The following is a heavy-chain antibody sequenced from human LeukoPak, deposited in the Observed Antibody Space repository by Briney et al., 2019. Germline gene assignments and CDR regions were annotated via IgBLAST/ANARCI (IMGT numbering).Heavy chain of an antibody. V-gene: IGHV1-69*01. D-gene: IGHD6-19*01. CDR2: IISIFGTA. CDR1: GGTFSSYA. J-gene: IGHJ4*02. CDR3: ARDIAVAGTFDY. Sequence: SVKVSCKASGGTFSSYAISWVRQAPGQGLEWMGGIISIFGTANYAQKFQGRVTITADESTSTAYMELSSLRSEDTAVYYCARDIAVAGTFDYWGQGTLVTVSS.